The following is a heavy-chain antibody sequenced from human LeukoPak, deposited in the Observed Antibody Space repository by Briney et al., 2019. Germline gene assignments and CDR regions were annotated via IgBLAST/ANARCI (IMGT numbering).Heavy chain of an antibody. V-gene: IGHV3-23*01. Sequence: GGSLRLSCAASGFTFSHYAVSWVRQAPGKGLEWVSSINTGGSAYYADSVKGRFTISRDNSMNTLYLQMNSLRAEDTAVYYCAKSTVVVPAALYWFDPWGQGTLVTVSS. CDR1: GFTFSHYA. D-gene: IGHD2-2*01. CDR2: INTGGSA. CDR3: AKSTVVVPAALYWFDP. J-gene: IGHJ5*02.